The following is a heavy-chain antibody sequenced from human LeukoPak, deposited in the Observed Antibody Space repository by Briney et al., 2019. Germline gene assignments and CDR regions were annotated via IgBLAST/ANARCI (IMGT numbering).Heavy chain of an antibody. CDR2: INPSGGST. CDR1: GYTFTSYY. D-gene: IGHD3-3*01. CDR3: ARENPPKYDFWSTKSLGNWFDP. Sequence: ASVKVSCKASGYTFTSYYMHWVRQAPGQGLEWMGIINPSGGSTSYAQKFQGRVTMTRDMSTSTVYMELSSLRAEDTAVYYCARENPPKYDFWSTKSLGNWFDPWGQGTLVTVSS. V-gene: IGHV1-46*01. J-gene: IGHJ5*02.